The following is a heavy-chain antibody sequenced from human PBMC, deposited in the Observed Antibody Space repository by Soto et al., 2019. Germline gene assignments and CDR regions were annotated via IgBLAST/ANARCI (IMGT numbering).Heavy chain of an antibody. Sequence: SETLSLTCSVSGGSISSYRWRWIRQFPGKGLEWLGYIYNIGSTNYNPSLKSRVAISADTSENQFSLRLSSVTAADTAVYYCARGIETWNHHYFDYWGQGILVTVSS. V-gene: IGHV4-59*12. D-gene: IGHD1-1*01. CDR1: GGSISSYR. CDR3: ARGIETWNHHYFDY. CDR2: IYNIGST. J-gene: IGHJ4*02.